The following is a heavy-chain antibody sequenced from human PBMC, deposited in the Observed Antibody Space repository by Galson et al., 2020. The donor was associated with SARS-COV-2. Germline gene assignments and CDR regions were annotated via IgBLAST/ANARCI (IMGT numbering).Heavy chain of an antibody. V-gene: IGHV3-9*01. CDR3: AKSGGATWVSDAFDI. J-gene: IGHJ3*02. D-gene: IGHD1-26*01. CDR2: ISWNSNSI. CDR1: GFTFDDYA. Sequence: SLKISCAASGFTFDDYAMHWVRQAPGKGLEWVSGISWNSNSIGYPDSVKGRLTISRDNAKNSLYLQMNSLRAEDTALYYCAKSGGATWVSDAFDIWGQGTMVTVAS.